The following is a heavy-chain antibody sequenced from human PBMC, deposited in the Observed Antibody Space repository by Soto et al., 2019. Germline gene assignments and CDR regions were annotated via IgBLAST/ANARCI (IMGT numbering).Heavy chain of an antibody. Sequence: QVQLQESGPGLVKPSQTLSLTCTLSGASITSSGYYWSWIRLHPGEGLEWIGYIYYRGTTYYNPSLKSPVTISTDKSKKEFSLTLTSVTAADTAVYYWARATESHYFDYCGRGILVTVTS. CDR1: GASITSSGYY. CDR2: IYYRGTT. V-gene: IGHV4-31*01. CDR3: ARATESHYFDY. J-gene: IGHJ4*02.